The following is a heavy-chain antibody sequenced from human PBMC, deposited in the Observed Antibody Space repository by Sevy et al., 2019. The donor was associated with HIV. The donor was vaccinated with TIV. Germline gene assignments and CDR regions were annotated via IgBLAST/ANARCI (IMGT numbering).Heavy chain of an antibody. D-gene: IGHD6-6*01. CDR2: IYYSGRT. CDR1: GGSISSYY. CDR3: ARGYSSSSHYYYYYMDV. J-gene: IGHJ6*03. V-gene: IGHV4-59*01. Sequence: SETLSLTCTVSGGSISSYYWSWIRQPPGKGLEWIGYIYYSGRTNYNPSLKSRVTISVDTSKNQFSLKLSSVTAADTAVYYCARGYSSSSHYYYYYMDVWGKGTTVTVSS.